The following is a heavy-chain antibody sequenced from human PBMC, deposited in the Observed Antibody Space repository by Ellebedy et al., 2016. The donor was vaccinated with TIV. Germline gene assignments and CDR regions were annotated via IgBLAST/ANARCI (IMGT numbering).Heavy chain of an antibody. Sequence: ASVKVSCKASGYTFTSYDISWVRQAPGQGLEWMGLISPYNGDTNYAQDLQGRVTMTTDTSTSTAYMELRSLRSDDTAVYYCARGSDSSSWYLNWFDPWGQGTMVTVSP. CDR3: ARGSDSSSWYLNWFDP. V-gene: IGHV1-18*01. J-gene: IGHJ5*02. CDR1: GYTFTSYD. D-gene: IGHD6-13*01. CDR2: ISPYNGDT.